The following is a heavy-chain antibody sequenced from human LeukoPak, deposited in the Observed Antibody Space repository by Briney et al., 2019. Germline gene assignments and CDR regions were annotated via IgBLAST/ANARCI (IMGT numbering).Heavy chain of an antibody. CDR2: INHSGST. CDR1: GGSFSGYY. Sequence: SETLSLTCAVYGGSFSGYYWSWILQPPGKGLEWIGEINHSGSTNYNPSLKSRVTISVDTSKNQFSLKLSSVTAADTAVYYCARGYCSGGSCYSRSYYGMDVWGQGTTVTVSS. D-gene: IGHD2-15*01. CDR3: ARGYCSGGSCYSRSYYGMDV. J-gene: IGHJ6*02. V-gene: IGHV4-34*01.